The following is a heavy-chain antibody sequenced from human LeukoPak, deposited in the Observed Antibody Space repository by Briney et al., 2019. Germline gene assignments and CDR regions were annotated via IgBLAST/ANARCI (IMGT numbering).Heavy chain of an antibody. V-gene: IGHV4-61*01. CDR2: IYYSGST. CDR3: ARVLATVTTGAMDV. Sequence: KPSETLSLTCTVSGGSVSSGSYYWSWIRQPAGKGLEWIGYIYYSGSTNYNPSLKSRVTISVDTSKNQFSLKLSSVTAADTAVYYCARVLATVTTGAMDVWGKGTTVTVSS. J-gene: IGHJ6*04. D-gene: IGHD4-17*01. CDR1: GGSVSSGSYY.